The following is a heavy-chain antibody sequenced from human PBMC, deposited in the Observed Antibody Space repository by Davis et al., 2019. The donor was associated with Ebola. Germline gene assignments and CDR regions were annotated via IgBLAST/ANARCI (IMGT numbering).Heavy chain of an antibody. D-gene: IGHD5-12*01. CDR3: ASGIVATILDY. J-gene: IGHJ4*02. CDR2: INAGNGNT. CDR1: GYTFTSYA. Sequence: AASVKVSCKASGYTFTSYAMHWVRQAPGQRLEWMGWINAGNGNTNYAQKLQGRVTMTRDTSTSTVYMELSSLRSEDTAVYYCASGIVATILDYWGQGTLVTVSS. V-gene: IGHV1-3*01.